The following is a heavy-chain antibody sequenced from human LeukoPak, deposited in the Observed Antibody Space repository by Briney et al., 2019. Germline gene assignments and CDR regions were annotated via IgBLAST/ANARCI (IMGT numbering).Heavy chain of an antibody. CDR3: AKGIYSSGWSYFDY. D-gene: IGHD6-19*01. CDR2: ISGSGGAT. V-gene: IGHV3-23*01. Sequence: PGGSLRLSCAASGFTFSSCAMSWVRQAPGKGLQWVSGISGSGGATYYADSVKGRFSISRDNSKNTLYLQMNSLRAEDTAVCYCAKGIYSSGWSYFDYWGHGTLVTVSS. J-gene: IGHJ4*01. CDR1: GFTFSSCA.